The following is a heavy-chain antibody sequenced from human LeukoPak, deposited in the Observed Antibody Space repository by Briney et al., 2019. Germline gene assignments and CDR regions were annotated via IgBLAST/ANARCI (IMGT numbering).Heavy chain of an antibody. J-gene: IGHJ3*02. D-gene: IGHD3-10*01. Sequence: SVKVSCKASGGTFSSYAISWVRQAPGQGLEWMGGIIPIFGTANYAQKFQGRVTITADESTSTAYMELSSLRSEDTAVYYCARDLPYYRPPPHAFDIWGQGTMVTVSS. CDR1: GGTFSSYA. CDR3: ARDLPYYRPPPHAFDI. CDR2: IIPIFGTA. V-gene: IGHV1-69*13.